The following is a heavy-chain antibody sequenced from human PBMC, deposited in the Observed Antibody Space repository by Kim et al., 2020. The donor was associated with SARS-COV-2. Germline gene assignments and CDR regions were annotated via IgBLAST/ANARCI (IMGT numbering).Heavy chain of an antibody. J-gene: IGHJ4*02. CDR2: IKSKTDGGTT. D-gene: IGHD2-15*01. Sequence: GSLRLSCAASGFTFNNAWMSWVRQAPGKGLEWVGRIKSKTDGGTTDYAAPVKGRFTISRDDSKNTLYLQMNSLKTEDTAVYYCTTPNFYCSGGNCPFEYWGQGTLVTVSS. CDR1: GFTFNNAW. V-gene: IGHV3-15*01. CDR3: TTPNFYCSGGNCPFEY.